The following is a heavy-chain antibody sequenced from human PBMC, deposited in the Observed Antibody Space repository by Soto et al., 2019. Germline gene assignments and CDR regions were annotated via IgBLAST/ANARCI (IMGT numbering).Heavy chain of an antibody. CDR1: GFTFSSYA. D-gene: IGHD3-3*01. Sequence: SLRLSCAASGFTFSSYAMHWVRQAPGKGLEWVAVISYDGSNKYYADSVKGRFTISRDNSKNTLYLQMNSLRAEDTAVYYCARDRRQTYYDFWSGPVRGHGMDVWGQGTTVTVSS. V-gene: IGHV3-30-3*01. J-gene: IGHJ6*02. CDR2: ISYDGSNK. CDR3: ARDRRQTYYDFWSGPVRGHGMDV.